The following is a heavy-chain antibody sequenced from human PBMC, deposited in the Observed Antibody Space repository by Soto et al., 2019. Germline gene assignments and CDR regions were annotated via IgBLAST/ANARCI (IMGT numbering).Heavy chain of an antibody. D-gene: IGHD5-12*01. V-gene: IGHV4-39*01. J-gene: IGHJ5*02. CDR1: GGSISSSNSY. Sequence: QLQLQESGPGLVKPSETLSLTCTVSGGSISSSNSYWGWIRQPPGKGLEWIGSIFYDGTTYYNPPLKSRVTVSVDMSKNQFSLKLSSVTAADTAVYYCARRGRGYLFDPWGQGTLVTVSS. CDR3: ARRGRGYLFDP. CDR2: IFYDGTT.